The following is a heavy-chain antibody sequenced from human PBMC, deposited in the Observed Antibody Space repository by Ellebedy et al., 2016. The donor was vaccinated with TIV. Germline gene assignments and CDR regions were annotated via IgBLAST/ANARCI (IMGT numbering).Heavy chain of an antibody. CDR2: ISYNGDRT. CDR1: GLDFSKHG. D-gene: IGHD7-27*01. J-gene: IGHJ4*02. Sequence: GGSLRLSXVASGLDFSKHGMHWVRQAPGKGLEWVSLISYNGDRTEYADSVKGRFTVSRDNAKNTLYLQMNSLGAEDSAVYFCGREFWGGADYWGQGTLVTVSS. V-gene: IGHV3-74*03. CDR3: GREFWGGADY.